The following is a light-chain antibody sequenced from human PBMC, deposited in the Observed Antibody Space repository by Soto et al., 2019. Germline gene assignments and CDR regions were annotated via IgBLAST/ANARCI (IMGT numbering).Light chain of an antibody. CDR2: EVS. V-gene: IGLV2-14*01. J-gene: IGLJ1*01. CDR1: SSDVGGYNY. Sequence: QSALTQPAAVSGSPGQSITISCTGTSSDVGGYNYVSWYQQHPGKAPKLMIYEVSNRPSGVSNRCSGSKSGNTASLTISGLQAEDEADYYCSSYTSSSTPYVFGTGTKLTVL. CDR3: SSYTSSSTPYV.